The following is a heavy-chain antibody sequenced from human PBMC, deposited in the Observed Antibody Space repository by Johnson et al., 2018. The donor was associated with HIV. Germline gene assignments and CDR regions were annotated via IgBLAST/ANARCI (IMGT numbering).Heavy chain of an antibody. CDR1: GFTFSSYG. J-gene: IGHJ3*02. V-gene: IGHV3-30*03. D-gene: IGHD2-15*01. CDR3: ASSAPGLLPNDAFDI. Sequence: QVQLVESGGGLIQPGGSLRLSCAASGFTFSSYGMHWVRQAPGTGLEWVAVISYDGSNKYYADSVKGRFTISRDNSKNTLDLQMNSLRAEDTAVYYCASSAPGLLPNDAFDIWGQGTMVTVSS. CDR2: ISYDGSNK.